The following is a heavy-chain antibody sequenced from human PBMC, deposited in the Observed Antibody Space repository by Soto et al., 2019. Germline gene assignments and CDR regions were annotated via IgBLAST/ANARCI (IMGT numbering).Heavy chain of an antibody. CDR2: IIPIFGTA. V-gene: IGHV1-69*01. Sequence: QVQLVQSGAEVKKPGSSVKVSCKASGGTFSSYAISWVRQAPGQGLEWMGGIIPIFGTANYAQKFQGRVTITADESTSTAYMALSSLRSEDTDVDYCARAPGIAVAGSGEDYWGQGTLVPFSS. J-gene: IGHJ4*02. CDR1: GGTFSSYA. D-gene: IGHD6-19*01. CDR3: ARAPGIAVAGSGEDY.